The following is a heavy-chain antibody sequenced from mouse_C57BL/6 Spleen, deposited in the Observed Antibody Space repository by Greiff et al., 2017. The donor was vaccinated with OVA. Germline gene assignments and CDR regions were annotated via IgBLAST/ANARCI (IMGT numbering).Heavy chain of an antibody. Sequence: EVMLVESGGGLVQPGGSMKLSCAASGFTFSDAWMDWVRQSPEKGLEWVAEIRNKANNHATYYAESVKGRFTSSRDDSKSSVYLQMNSLRAEDTGIYDCTRGGYYDWFAYWGQGTLVTVSA. J-gene: IGHJ3*01. CDR3: TRGGYYDWFAY. CDR1: GFTFSDAW. V-gene: IGHV6-6*01. CDR2: IRNKANNHAT. D-gene: IGHD2-3*01.